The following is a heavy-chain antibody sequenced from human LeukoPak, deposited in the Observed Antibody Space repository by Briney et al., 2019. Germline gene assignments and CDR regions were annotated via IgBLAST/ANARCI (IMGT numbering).Heavy chain of an antibody. Sequence: GGSLSLSRAASVFTLSSCAMSWVRQAPGKGLEWGFGISGSGGITHYADSVRGRFTISRDNSKNTLYLQMHTLRAEDTAVYYCAKDPTDFDSSGQTYFDYWGQGTLVTVSS. CDR1: VFTLSSCA. V-gene: IGHV3-23*01. CDR2: ISGSGGIT. J-gene: IGHJ4*02. D-gene: IGHD3-22*01. CDR3: AKDPTDFDSSGQTYFDY.